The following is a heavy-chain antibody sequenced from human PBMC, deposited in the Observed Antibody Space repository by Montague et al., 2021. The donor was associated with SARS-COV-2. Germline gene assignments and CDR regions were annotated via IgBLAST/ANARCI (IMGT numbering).Heavy chain of an antibody. Sequence: SLRLSCAASGFTVSSTYLSSFRHAPGKGLEWISVIYSSGDTYHADSMKDRFTISRDNSKNTVYLQMHILRAEDTAVYYCASGMFDTWGQGTLVTVSS. CDR2: IYSSGDT. CDR1: GFTVSSTY. V-gene: IGHV3-66*01. J-gene: IGHJ5*02. CDR3: ASGMFDT.